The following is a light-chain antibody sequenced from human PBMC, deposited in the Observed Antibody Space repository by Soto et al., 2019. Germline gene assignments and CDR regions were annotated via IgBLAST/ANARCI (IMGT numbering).Light chain of an antibody. CDR3: QQRSDWPIT. CDR2: AAY. J-gene: IGKJ5*01. V-gene: IGKV3-11*01. Sequence: EVVLTQSPASLSLYPGERATLSCRASQSVDSHLVWYQQKPGQAPRLLIFAAYNRATGIQVRFSGSGSGTDFTLAIKRLEPDDFAVYYCQQRSDWPITFGQGTRLEIK. CDR1: QSVDSH.